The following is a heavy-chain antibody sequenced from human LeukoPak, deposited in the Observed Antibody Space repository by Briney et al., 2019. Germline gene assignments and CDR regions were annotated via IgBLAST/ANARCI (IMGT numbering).Heavy chain of an antibody. V-gene: IGHV3-30*03. J-gene: IGHJ4*02. CDR1: GFTFSNYG. CDR2: ISYDGSNK. CDR3: ARGDWYCGGDCPVDY. Sequence: GGSLRLSCAASGFTFSNYGMHWVRQAPGKGLEWVAVISYDGSNKYYADSVKGRFTISRDNSKNTLYLQMNSLRSEDTAVYYCARGDWYCGGDCPVDYWGQGTLVTVSS. D-gene: IGHD2-21*02.